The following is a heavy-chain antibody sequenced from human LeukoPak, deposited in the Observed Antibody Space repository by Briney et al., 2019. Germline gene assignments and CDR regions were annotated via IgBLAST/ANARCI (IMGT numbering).Heavy chain of an antibody. CDR1: GGTFSSYA. Sequence: GASVKVSCKASGGTFSSYAISWVRQAPGQGLEWMGGISAYNGNTNYAQKLQGRVTMTTDTSTSTAYMELRSLRSDDTAVYYCARDKSHYDFWSGCFDYWGQGTLVTVSS. V-gene: IGHV1-18*01. D-gene: IGHD3-3*01. CDR3: ARDKSHYDFWSGCFDY. CDR2: ISAYNGNT. J-gene: IGHJ4*02.